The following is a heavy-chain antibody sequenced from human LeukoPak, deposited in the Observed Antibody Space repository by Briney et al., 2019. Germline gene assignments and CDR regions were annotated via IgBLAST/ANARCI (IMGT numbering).Heavy chain of an antibody. CDR3: ARDVGGSLDY. CDR2: IKEDESAK. D-gene: IGHD1-26*01. J-gene: IGHJ4*02. CDR1: GFTFSTYW. Sequence: PGGSLRLSRAASGFTFSTYWMAWVRQAPGKGLEWVANIKEDESAKHQADSVKGRFTISRDNAQNSVYLQMSSLRGEDTAVYYCARDVGGSLDYWGQGTLVTVSS. V-gene: IGHV3-7*01.